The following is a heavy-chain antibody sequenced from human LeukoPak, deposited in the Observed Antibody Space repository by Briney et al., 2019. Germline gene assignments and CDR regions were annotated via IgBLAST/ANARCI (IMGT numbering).Heavy chain of an antibody. Sequence: RGSLRLSCAASGFTFRIDAMSWVRQAPGEGLEWVSAISGSVGSTYYADSVKGRFTISRDNSQNTLSLQINPLRDQHTALYYPAKDVDTAMVNAFDIWGQGTMVTVSS. CDR1: GFTFRIDA. D-gene: IGHD5-18*01. CDR3: AKDVDTAMVNAFDI. V-gene: IGHV3-23*01. CDR2: ISGSVGST. J-gene: IGHJ3*02.